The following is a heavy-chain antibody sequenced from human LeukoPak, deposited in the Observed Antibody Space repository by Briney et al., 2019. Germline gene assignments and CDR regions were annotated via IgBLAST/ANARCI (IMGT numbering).Heavy chain of an antibody. CDR3: ARDDNSGYYSGP. V-gene: IGHV1-18*01. Sequence: ASVKVSCKASGYTFTSYGISWVRQAPGRGLEWMGWISAYNGNTNYAQKLQGRVTMTTDTSTSTAYMELRSLRSDDTAVYYCARDDNSGYYSGPWGQGTLVTVSS. CDR2: ISAYNGNT. D-gene: IGHD3-22*01. CDR1: GYTFTSYG. J-gene: IGHJ5*02.